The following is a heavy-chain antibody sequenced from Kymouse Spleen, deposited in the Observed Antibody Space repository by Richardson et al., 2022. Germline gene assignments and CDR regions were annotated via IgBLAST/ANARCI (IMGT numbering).Heavy chain of an antibody. CDR2: ISGSGGST. V-gene: IGHV3-23*04. CDR1: GFTFSSYA. CDR3: AKDSSSWYYYYYYGMDV. D-gene: IGHD6-13*01. Sequence: EVQLVESGGGLVQPGGSLRLSCAASGFTFSSYAMSWVRQAPGKGLEWVSAISGSGGSTYYADSVKGRFTISRDNSKNTLYLQMNSLRAEDTAVYYCAKDSSSWYYYYYYGMDVWGQGTTVTVSS. J-gene: IGHJ6*02.